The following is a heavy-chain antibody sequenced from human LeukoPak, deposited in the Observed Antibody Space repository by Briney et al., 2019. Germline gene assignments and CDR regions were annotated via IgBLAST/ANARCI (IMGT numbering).Heavy chain of an antibody. V-gene: IGHV1-18*01. CDR2: ISAYNGNT. CDR3: AREELLWFGELRVGDAFDI. Sequence: ASVKVSCKASGYTFTSYGISWVRQAPGQGLEWMGWISAYNGNTNYAQKLQGRVTMTTDTSTSTAYMELRSLRSDDTAVHYCAREELLWFGELRVGDAFDIWGQGTMVTVSS. CDR1: GYTFTSYG. J-gene: IGHJ3*02. D-gene: IGHD3-10*01.